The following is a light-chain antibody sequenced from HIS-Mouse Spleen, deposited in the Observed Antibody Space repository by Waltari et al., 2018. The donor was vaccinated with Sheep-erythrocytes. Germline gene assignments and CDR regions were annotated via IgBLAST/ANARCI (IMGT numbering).Light chain of an antibody. CDR1: SRDVGSYNL. V-gene: IGLV2-23*01. CDR2: EGS. Sequence: QSALTQPASVSGSPGQSITISCTGTSRDVGSYNLVSLYQQHPGKAPKLRIYEGSKRPSGVSNRFSGSKSGNTASLTVSGLQAEDEADYYCCSYAGSSTPWVFGGGTKLTVL. CDR3: CSYAGSSTPWV. J-gene: IGLJ3*02.